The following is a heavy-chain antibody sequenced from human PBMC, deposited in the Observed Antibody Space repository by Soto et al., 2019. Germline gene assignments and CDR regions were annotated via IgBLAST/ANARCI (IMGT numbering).Heavy chain of an antibody. D-gene: IGHD3-9*01. CDR1: GFTFSSYA. J-gene: IGHJ6*02. V-gene: IGHV3-30-3*01. CDR2: ISYDGSNK. Sequence: GGSLRLSCAASGFTFSSYAMHWVRQAPGKGLEWVAVISYDGSNKYYADSVQGRFTISRDNSKNTLYLQMNSLRAEDTAVYYCARDRSCLRYFDWYYGMDVWGQGTTVTVSS. CDR3: ARDRSCLRYFDWYYGMDV.